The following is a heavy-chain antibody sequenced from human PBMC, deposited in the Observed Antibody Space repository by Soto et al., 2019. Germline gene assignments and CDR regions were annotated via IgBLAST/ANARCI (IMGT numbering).Heavy chain of an antibody. J-gene: IGHJ5*02. CDR1: GDSVNTADYY. D-gene: IGHD3-10*01. Sequence: QVQLQESGPGLVKPSQTLSLTCTVSGDSVNTADYYWTWIRQSPEKGLEWIVNIFYGGSAYPTPSLNSRVSASVDTSKNQFSLNLFSVTAADTAVYYCARRLRDTASHYYNWFDPWGQGTLVTVSS. CDR3: ARRLRDTASHYYNWFDP. V-gene: IGHV4-30-4*01. CDR2: IFYGGSA.